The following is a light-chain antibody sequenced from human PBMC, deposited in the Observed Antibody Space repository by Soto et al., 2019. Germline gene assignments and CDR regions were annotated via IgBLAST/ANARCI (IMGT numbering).Light chain of an antibody. Sequence: SLSPATLSSSPGDRVTLSCRASQAVNTRLAWYQHKPGQAPRLLIYLASNRAAGVPARFSGSGSGTDFTLTISDVEPEDFAVYYCHQRQSWPRTFGQGTKVDNK. CDR1: QAVNTR. V-gene: IGKV3-11*01. J-gene: IGKJ1*01. CDR3: HQRQSWPRT. CDR2: LAS.